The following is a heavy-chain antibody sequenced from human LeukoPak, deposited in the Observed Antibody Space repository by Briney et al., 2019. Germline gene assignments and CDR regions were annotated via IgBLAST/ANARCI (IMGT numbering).Heavy chain of an antibody. Sequence: GGSLRLSCAASGFTFSTYGIHWVRQAPGKGLEWVAVISYDGSNKYYEDSVKGRFTISRDNSKNTLYLQMNSLRAEDTAVYYCAKDRATGTHYYYYGLDVRGQGTTATVSS. J-gene: IGHJ6*02. D-gene: IGHD1-1*01. V-gene: IGHV3-30*18. CDR2: ISYDGSNK. CDR1: GFTFSTYG. CDR3: AKDRATGTHYYYYGLDV.